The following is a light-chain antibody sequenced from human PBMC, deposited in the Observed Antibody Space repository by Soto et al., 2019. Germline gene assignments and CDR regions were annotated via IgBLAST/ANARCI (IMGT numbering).Light chain of an antibody. Sequence: EIVLTPSPGTLSLSPGERATLSCRASQSVSSSYLAWYQQKPGQAPRQLIYGASSRATGIPDRFSGSGSGTDFTLTITRLEPEDFAVYYCQHYRTSFGGGPRVEIK. J-gene: IGKJ4*01. CDR3: QHYRTS. V-gene: IGKV3-20*01. CDR1: QSVSSSY. CDR2: GAS.